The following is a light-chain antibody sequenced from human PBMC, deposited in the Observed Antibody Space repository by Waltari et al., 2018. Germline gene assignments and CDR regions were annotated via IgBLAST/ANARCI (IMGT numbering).Light chain of an antibody. CDR2: DAS. J-gene: IGKJ4*01. V-gene: IGKV3-11*01. Sequence: EIVLSQSPATLSLSPGERAALSCRASQSLGTQLAWYQQRPGQAPRLVIDDASNRVPGIPARFSGSGSGTDFTLTISSLQSEDSAVYYCQHYSDLPLTFGGGTKVEI. CDR3: QHYSDLPLT. CDR1: QSLGTQ.